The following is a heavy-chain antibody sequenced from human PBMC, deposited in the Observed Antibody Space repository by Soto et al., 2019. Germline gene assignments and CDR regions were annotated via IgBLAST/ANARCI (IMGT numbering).Heavy chain of an antibody. D-gene: IGHD4-17*01. J-gene: IGHJ4*02. V-gene: IGHV3-48*01. CDR3: ARKTVTTAIDY. CDR2: ISSSSSTI. CDR1: GFTCSSCS. Sequence: GGSLRLSCAASGFTCSSCSMNWVRQAPRKGLEWVSYISSSSSTIYYADSVKGRFTISRDNAKNALYLQMNSLRAEDTAVYYCARKTVTTAIDYWGQGTLVTVSS.